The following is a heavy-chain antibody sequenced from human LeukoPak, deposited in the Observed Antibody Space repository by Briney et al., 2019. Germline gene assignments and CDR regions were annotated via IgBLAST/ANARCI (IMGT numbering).Heavy chain of an antibody. V-gene: IGHV4-4*07. CDR2: IYTSGST. CDR1: GGSINIYY. D-gene: IGHD2-2*01. Sequence: SPKTLSLSCTVSGGSINIYYWSWIRQSAGKGLEWIGRIYTSGSTNYNPSLKSRVTMSVDTSKHQFSLKLSSVTAADTAVYYCARDVVTTTGDYFDYWGQETLVTVSS. J-gene: IGHJ4*02. CDR3: ARDVVTTTGDYFDY.